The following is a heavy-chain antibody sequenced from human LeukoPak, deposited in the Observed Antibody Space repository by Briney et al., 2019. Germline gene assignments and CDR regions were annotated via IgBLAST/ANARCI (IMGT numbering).Heavy chain of an antibody. V-gene: IGHV1-18*01. J-gene: IGHJ4*02. CDR2: ISVDNGNT. Sequence: ASVKVSCKASGYSFTNYGISWVRQAPGQGLEWMGWISVDNGNTNYAQKFQGRVTMTTDTSTSTAYMELRSLRSDDTAVYYCARHIAAAGMVWGQGTLVTASS. CDR1: GYSFTNYG. CDR3: ARHIAAAGMV. D-gene: IGHD6-13*01.